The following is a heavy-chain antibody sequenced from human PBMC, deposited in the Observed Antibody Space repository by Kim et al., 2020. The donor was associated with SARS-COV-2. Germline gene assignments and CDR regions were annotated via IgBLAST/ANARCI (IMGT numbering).Heavy chain of an antibody. CDR3: FAIVVVMVY. CDR2: IRGSDGST. Sequence: GGSLRLSCAASGFTFSSSAMSWVRQAPGKGLEWVSAIRGSDGSTYYADSVKGRFTISRDNFKNTLYLQMNSLRAEDTAVYYCFAIVVVMVYWGQGTLVTVSS. V-gene: IGHV3-23*01. CDR1: GFTFSSSA. D-gene: IGHD3-22*01. J-gene: IGHJ4*02.